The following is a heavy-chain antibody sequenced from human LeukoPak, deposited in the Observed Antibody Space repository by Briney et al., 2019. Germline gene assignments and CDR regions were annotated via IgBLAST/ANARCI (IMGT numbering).Heavy chain of an antibody. CDR1: GGSISNSNCY. CDR2: VYYNGAT. D-gene: IGHD1-26*01. CDR3: ARRCGTFDS. J-gene: IGHJ4*02. Sequence: SETLSLTCIVSGGSISNSNCYWGWIRQPPEKGLEWIASVYYNGATYYSPSLKSRITISIDTSKHQFSLKLSSVTAADTAMYFCARRCGTFDSWGQGTLVTVSS. V-gene: IGHV4-39*01.